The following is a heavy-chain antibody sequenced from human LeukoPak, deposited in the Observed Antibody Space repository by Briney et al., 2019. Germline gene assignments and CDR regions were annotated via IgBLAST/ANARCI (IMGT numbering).Heavy chain of an antibody. CDR1: GFTFSSYS. CDR2: ISSSSSYI. Sequence: GGSLRLSCAASGFTFSSYSMNWVRQAPGKGLEWVSSISSSSSYIYYADSVKGRFTISRDNAKNSLYLQMNSLRAEDTAVYHCARARYCSGGSCYPFDYWGQGTLVTVSS. D-gene: IGHD2-15*01. CDR3: ARARYCSGGSCYPFDY. V-gene: IGHV3-21*01. J-gene: IGHJ4*02.